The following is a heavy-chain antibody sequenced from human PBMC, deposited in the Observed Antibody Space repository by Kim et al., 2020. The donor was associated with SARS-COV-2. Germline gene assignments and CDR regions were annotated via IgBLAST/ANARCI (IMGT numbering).Heavy chain of an antibody. Sequence: KGRFTISRDDSKNTLYLQMNSLKTEDTAVYYCTTALSGSYYLYYYYGMDVWGQGTTVTVSS. D-gene: IGHD1-26*01. V-gene: IGHV3-15*01. CDR3: TTALSGSYYLYYYYGMDV. J-gene: IGHJ6*02.